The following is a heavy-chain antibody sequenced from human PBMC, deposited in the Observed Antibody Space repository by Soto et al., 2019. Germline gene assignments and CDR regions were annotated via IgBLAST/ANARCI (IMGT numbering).Heavy chain of an antibody. V-gene: IGHV3-15*01. Sequence: EVHLVESGGGLVRPGGSLRLSCAASGFSFSYAWMSWVRQAPGKGLEWVARIKTETEGGTTDYGAPVEGRFTISKDDSKNMVYLQMNNVKTEDTAVYYCTTYDSFWGSYRYRWAYWGQGTLVTVSS. CDR1: GFSFSYAW. J-gene: IGHJ4*02. CDR2: IKTETEGGTT. D-gene: IGHD3-16*02. CDR3: TTYDSFWGSYRYRWAY.